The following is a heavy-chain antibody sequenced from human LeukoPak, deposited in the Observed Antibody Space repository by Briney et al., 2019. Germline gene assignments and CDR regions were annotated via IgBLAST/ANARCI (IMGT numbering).Heavy chain of an antibody. CDR3: ARTPYYDSSWGWYFDL. CDR2: ISGSGGST. D-gene: IGHD3-22*01. Sequence: HPGGSLRLSCAASGFTFSSYAMSWVRQAPGKGLEWVSAISGSGGSTYYADSVKGRFTISRGNSKNTLYLQMNSLRAEDTAVYYCARTPYYDSSWGWYFDLWGRGTLVTVSS. V-gene: IGHV3-23*01. J-gene: IGHJ2*01. CDR1: GFTFSSYA.